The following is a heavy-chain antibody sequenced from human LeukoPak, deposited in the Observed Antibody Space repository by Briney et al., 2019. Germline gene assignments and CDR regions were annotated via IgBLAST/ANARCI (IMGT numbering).Heavy chain of an antibody. Sequence: SQTLSLTCAISGDSVSSNSVAWNWIRQPPSRGLEWLGRIYYRSKWYNDYAVSVESRITINPDTTKNRYSLQLNSVTPEDTAVYYCARERGGNNYGYVFDYWGQGTLVTVSS. CDR1: GDSVSSNSVA. J-gene: IGHJ4*02. CDR3: ARERGGNNYGYVFDY. CDR2: IYYRSKWYN. D-gene: IGHD5-18*01. V-gene: IGHV6-1*01.